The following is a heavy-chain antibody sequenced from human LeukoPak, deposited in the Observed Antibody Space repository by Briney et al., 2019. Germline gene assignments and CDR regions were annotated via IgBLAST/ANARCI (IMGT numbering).Heavy chain of an antibody. J-gene: IGHJ6*02. CDR2: ISWNSGSI. D-gene: IGHD3-10*01. CDR3: AKGYGSGSYRYYYYGMDV. CDR1: GCTFSSYW. Sequence: GGSLRLSCAASGCTFSSYWKHWVRQAPGKGLEWVSGISWNSGSIGYADSVKGRFTISRDNAKNSLYLQMNSLRAEDTALYYCAKGYGSGSYRYYYYGMDVWGQGTTVTVSS. V-gene: IGHV3-9*01.